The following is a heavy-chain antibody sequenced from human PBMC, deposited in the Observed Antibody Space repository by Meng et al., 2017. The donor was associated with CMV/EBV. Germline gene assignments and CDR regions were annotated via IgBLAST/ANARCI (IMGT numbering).Heavy chain of an antibody. D-gene: IGHD3-3*01. Sequence: GESLKVSCAACGFTFSSYDMHWVRQAPGKGLEWVAFIRYDGSNKYYADSVKGRFTISRDNSKNTPYLQMNSLRAEDTAVYYCAKDFYDFWSGYLIDYYYYYGMDVWGQGTAVTVSS. CDR3: AKDFYDFWSGYLIDYYYYYGMDV. J-gene: IGHJ6*02. V-gene: IGHV3-30*02. CDR1: GFTFSSYD. CDR2: IRYDGSNK.